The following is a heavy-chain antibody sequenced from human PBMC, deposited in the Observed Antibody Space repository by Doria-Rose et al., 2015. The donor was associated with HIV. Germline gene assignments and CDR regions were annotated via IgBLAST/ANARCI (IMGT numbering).Heavy chain of an antibody. D-gene: IGHD1-1*01. Sequence: QVQLQQGDAGLLKPSETLSLTCAVYGGSLSGYYWSWLRQPPAKGLAWIGEIHPSGSTNYNPSLKSRVTITVDTSKNQSALKLSSVTAADTAVYYCARLQQLSCLSQLGELVRCPRDVWGQGTPVTVSS. CDR3: ARLQQLSCLSQLGELVRCPRDV. CDR2: IHPSGST. CDR1: GGSLSGYY. V-gene: IGHV4-34*01. J-gene: IGHJ6*02.